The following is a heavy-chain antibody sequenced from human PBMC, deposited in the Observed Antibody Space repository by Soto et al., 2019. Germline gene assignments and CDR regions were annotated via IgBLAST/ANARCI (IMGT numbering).Heavy chain of an antibody. CDR1: GFAFSSYS. CDR3: ARDESSSWDPLDY. CDR2: ISSSSSYI. V-gene: IGHV3-21*01. D-gene: IGHD6-13*01. Sequence: VGSLRLSCAASGFAFSSYSMNWVRQAPGKGLEWVSSISSSSSYIYYADSVKGRFTISRDNAKNSLYLQMNSLRAEDTAVYYCARDESSSWDPLDYWGQGTLVTVSS. J-gene: IGHJ4*02.